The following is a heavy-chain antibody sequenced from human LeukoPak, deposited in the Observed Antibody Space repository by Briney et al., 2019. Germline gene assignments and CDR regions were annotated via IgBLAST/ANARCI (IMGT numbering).Heavy chain of an antibody. V-gene: IGHV4-39*01. Sequence: SETLSLTCTVSGGSISSRSYYWGWIRQPPGKGLEWIGSIYYSGSTYYNPSLKSRVTISVDTSKNQFSLKLSSVTAADTAVYYCARRSCGGDCYPGYYYYMDVWGKGTTVTVSS. CDR3: ARRSCGGDCYPGYYYYMDV. D-gene: IGHD2-21*02. CDR2: IYYSGST. CDR1: GGSISSRSYY. J-gene: IGHJ6*03.